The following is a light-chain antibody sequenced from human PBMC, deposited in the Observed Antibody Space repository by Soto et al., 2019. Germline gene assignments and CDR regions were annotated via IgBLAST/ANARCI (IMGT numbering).Light chain of an antibody. Sequence: DIQMTQSPFSLSASVGDRVTITCRASQDINRYLAWYQQKPGNAPKSLIYAASSLQTGVPSRFSGSESGTDFTLTISNLQPEDSATYYCQHYNIYPLTFGGGTKVEIK. J-gene: IGKJ4*01. CDR1: QDINRY. V-gene: IGKV1D-16*01. CDR2: AAS. CDR3: QHYNIYPLT.